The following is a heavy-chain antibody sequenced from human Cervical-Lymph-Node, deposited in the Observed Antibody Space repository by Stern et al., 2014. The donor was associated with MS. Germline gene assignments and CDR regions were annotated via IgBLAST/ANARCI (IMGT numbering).Heavy chain of an antibody. CDR1: GLTVSNTY. D-gene: IGHD3-10*01. CDR2: ILGGGST. V-gene: IGHV3-53*01. CDR3: ARDDGAY. Sequence: EVQLVQSGGGLIQPGGSLRLSCAASGLTVSNTYMSWVRQAPGKGLEWVSVILGGGSTYYADSVKGRFTISRDNSKNTLYLQMNSLSVEDTAVYYCARDDGAYWGQGTLVTVSS. J-gene: IGHJ4*02.